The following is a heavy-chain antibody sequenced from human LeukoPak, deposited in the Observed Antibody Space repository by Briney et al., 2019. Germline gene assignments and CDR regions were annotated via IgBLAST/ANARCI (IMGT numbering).Heavy chain of an antibody. V-gene: IGHV4-39*07. Sequence: SETLSLTCTVSGGSISSSSYYWGWIRQPPGKGLEWIGSIYYSGSTYYNPSLKSRVTISVDTSKNQFSLKLSSVTAADTAVYYCARARTDNFDWLYGAFDYWGQGTLVTVSS. CDR3: ARARTDNFDWLYGAFDY. D-gene: IGHD3-9*01. J-gene: IGHJ4*02. CDR2: IYYSGST. CDR1: GGSISSSSYY.